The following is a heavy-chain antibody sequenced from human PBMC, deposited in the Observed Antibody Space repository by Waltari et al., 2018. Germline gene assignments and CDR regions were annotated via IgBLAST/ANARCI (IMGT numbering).Heavy chain of an antibody. J-gene: IGHJ4*02. Sequence: QVQLVQSGAAVKQPGSSVQVSGTASVGTFSSYAISWVRPAPGQGLEWMGGIIPIFGTANYAQKFQGRVTITADESTSTAYMELSSLRSEDTAVYYCARDHNDILTGYYRTFDYWGQGTLVTVSS. CDR3: ARDHNDILTGYYRTFDY. V-gene: IGHV1-69*01. D-gene: IGHD3-9*01. CDR1: VGTFSSYA. CDR2: IIPIFGTA.